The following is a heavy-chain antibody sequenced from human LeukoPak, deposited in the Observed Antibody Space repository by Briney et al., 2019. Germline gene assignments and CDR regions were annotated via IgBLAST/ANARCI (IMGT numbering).Heavy chain of an antibody. CDR3: ARDPYSHDSSGFSYFLQY. CDR1: GFVFSKYA. D-gene: IGHD6-19*01. Sequence: GGSLRLSCVGSGFVFSKYAVHWVRQAPGKGLEWVAVVSHDGDFKLYGDSVKGRFTISRDNSQNMLFLQMNDLRPQDAATYFCARDPYSHDSSGFSYFLQYWGQGTVVTVSS. V-gene: IGHV3-30-3*01. J-gene: IGHJ4*02. CDR2: VSHDGDFK.